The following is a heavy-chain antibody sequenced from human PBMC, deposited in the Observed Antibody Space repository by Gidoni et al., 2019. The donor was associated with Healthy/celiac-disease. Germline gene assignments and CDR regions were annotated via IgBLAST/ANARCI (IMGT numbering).Heavy chain of an antibody. D-gene: IGHD3-22*01. J-gene: IGHJ4*02. V-gene: IGHV3-33*01. CDR1: GFTFSSSG. Sequence: QVQLVESGGGVVQPGRSLRLSCAASGFTFSSSGMHWVRQAPGKGLEWVAVIWYDGSNKYYADSVKGRFTISRDNSKNTLYLQMNSLRAEDTAVYYCARDHSYYYDSSGYYYEYYFDYWGQGTLVTVSS. CDR2: IWYDGSNK. CDR3: ARDHSYYYDSSGYYYEYYFDY.